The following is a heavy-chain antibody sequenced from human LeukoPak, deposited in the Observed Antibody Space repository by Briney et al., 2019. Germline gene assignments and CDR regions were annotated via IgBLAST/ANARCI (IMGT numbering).Heavy chain of an antibody. CDR3: ARDARIAVAGYYYYYGMDV. D-gene: IGHD6-19*01. J-gene: IGHJ6*02. CDR2: IYHSGST. CDR1: GGSISSGGYS. V-gene: IGHV4-30-2*01. Sequence: SETLSLTCAVSGGSISSGGYSWSWIRQPPGKGLEWIGYIYHSGSTYYNPSLKSRVTISVDTSKNQFSLKLSSVTAADTAVYYCARDARIAVAGYYYYYGMDVWGQGTTVTVSS.